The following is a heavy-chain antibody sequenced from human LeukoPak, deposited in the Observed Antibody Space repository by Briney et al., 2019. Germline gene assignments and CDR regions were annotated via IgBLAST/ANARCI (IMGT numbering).Heavy chain of an antibody. D-gene: IGHD5-18*01. CDR2: IIPIFGTA. J-gene: IGHJ4*02. V-gene: IGHV1-69*05. CDR1: GGTFSSYA. CDR3: ARDQTGRGYSYGYYAY. Sequence: SVKVSCKASGGTFSSYAISWVRQAPGQGLEWMGRIIPIFGTANYAQKFQGRVTITTDESTSTAYIELSSLRSEDTAVYYCARDQTGRGYSYGYYAYWGQGTLVTVSS.